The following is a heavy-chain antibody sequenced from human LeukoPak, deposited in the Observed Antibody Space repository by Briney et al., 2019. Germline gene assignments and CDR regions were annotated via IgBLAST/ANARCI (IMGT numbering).Heavy chain of an antibody. V-gene: IGHV3-23*01. Sequence: GGSLRLSCAASGFTFSSYAMSWVRQAPGKGLEWVAAISDSGGSTYYADSVKGRFTISRDNSKNTLYLQMNSLRAEDTAVYYCARAKPKNMVRGLIMRRESRYYFDYWGQGTLVTVSS. J-gene: IGHJ4*02. D-gene: IGHD3-10*01. CDR3: ARAKPKNMVRGLIMRRESRYYFDY. CDR1: GFTFSSYA. CDR2: ISDSGGST.